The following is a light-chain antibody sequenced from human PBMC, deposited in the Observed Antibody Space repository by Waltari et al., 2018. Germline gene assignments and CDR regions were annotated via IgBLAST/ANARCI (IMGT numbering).Light chain of an antibody. Sequence: SALTPPASVSGSPGQSLTIPCTRTSSYIGGYNFVSWYQQHPAKAPKLIIYDVRHRPSGVSNRFSGSKSGNTASLTISGLQAEDEADYYCASYTSSTTGVFGGGTKLTVL. CDR1: SSYIGGYNF. V-gene: IGLV2-14*03. J-gene: IGLJ2*01. CDR2: DVR. CDR3: ASYTSSTTGV.